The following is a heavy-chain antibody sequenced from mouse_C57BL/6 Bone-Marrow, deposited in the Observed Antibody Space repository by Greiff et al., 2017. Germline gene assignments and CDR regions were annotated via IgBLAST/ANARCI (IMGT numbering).Heavy chain of an antibody. J-gene: IGHJ4*01. CDR3: ARDDYTKGAMDY. CDR1: GYTFTSYW. D-gene: IGHD2-12*01. Sequence: VQLQQPGAELVMPGASVKLSCKASGYTFTSYWMHWVKQRPGQGLEWIGEIDPSDSYTNYNQKFKGKSTLTVDKSSSTAYMQLSGLTSEDSAVYYCARDDYTKGAMDYWGQGTSVTVSS. V-gene: IGHV1-69*01. CDR2: IDPSDSYT.